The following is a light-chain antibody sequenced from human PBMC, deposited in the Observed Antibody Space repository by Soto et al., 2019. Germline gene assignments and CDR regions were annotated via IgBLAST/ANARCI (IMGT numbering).Light chain of an antibody. CDR1: QSMSTW. CDR3: QQYKSYWT. Sequence: SQSTHTRSTLSAYVVGRGLITCRASQSMSTWLAWYQQKPGKAPKPLIHDASSLESGVLSRFSGSGSGTEFTLTISSLQPDDFATYHCQQYKSYWTFGQGTKVDI. CDR2: DAS. J-gene: IGKJ1*01. V-gene: IGKV1-5*01.